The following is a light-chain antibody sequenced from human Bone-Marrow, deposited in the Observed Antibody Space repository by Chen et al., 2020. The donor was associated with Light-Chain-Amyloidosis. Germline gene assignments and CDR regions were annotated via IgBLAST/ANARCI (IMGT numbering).Light chain of an antibody. J-gene: IGLJ3*02. CDR2: DDS. V-gene: IGLV3-21*02. CDR3: QVWDRSSDRPV. Sequence: SYVLTQPSSVSVAPGQTATIACGGNNIGSTSVHWYQQTPGKAPLLVVYDDSDRPSGIPGRLSGSNSGTAATLTISRVEAGDEADYYCQVWDRSSDRPVFGGGTKLTVL. CDR1: NIGSTS.